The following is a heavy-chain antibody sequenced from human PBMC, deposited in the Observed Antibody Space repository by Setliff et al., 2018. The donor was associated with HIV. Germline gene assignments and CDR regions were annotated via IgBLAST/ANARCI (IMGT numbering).Heavy chain of an antibody. J-gene: IGHJ5*02. CDR2: ISAGNGNT. D-gene: IGHD3-22*01. Sequence: GASVKVSCKTSGYTFTNYAIQWVRQAPGQGLQWMGWISAGNGNTKYSQEFQGRVTITRDTSASTAYMELSSLRFEDMAMHYCARERDSSGYQFDPWGQGTLVTVSS. V-gene: IGHV1-3*03. CDR3: ARERDSSGYQFDP. CDR1: GYTFTNYA.